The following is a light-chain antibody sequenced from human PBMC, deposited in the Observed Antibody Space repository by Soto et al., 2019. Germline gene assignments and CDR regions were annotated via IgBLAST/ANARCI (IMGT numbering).Light chain of an antibody. CDR1: QSVLYSAKNKNF. J-gene: IGKJ5*01. CDR2: WAS. V-gene: IGKV4-1*01. Sequence: DIVMTQSPDSLAVSLGERATIHCKSSQSVLYSAKNKNFLTWYQQKPGQPPKLLIYWASTRGSGVPDRFTGSGSGTDFTLTINGLQAEDVAVYYCQQHYINPITFGQGTRLEIK. CDR3: QQHYINPIT.